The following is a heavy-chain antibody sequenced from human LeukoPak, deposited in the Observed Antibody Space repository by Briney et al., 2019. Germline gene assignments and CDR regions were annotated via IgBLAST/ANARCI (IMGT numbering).Heavy chain of an antibody. CDR2: VNESGGT. Sequence: PSETLSLTCAVYVGSFSGYHWNWIRQPPGKGPEWIGEVNESGGTNINPSLRSRVILSVDTSMNQFSLKLISVTAADTGVYYCARGQGATVPNVGKNWFDPWGHGTRVIVSP. CDR3: ARGQGATVPNVGKNWFDP. CDR1: VGSFSGYH. V-gene: IGHV4-34*01. D-gene: IGHD1-26*01. J-gene: IGHJ5*02.